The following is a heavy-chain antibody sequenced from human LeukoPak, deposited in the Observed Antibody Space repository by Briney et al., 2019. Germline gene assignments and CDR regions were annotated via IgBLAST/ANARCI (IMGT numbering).Heavy chain of an antibody. D-gene: IGHD6-19*01. CDR1: GYTFTSYA. CDR3: ARDGREQWLVPGYYYGMDV. CDR2: INAGNGNT. Sequence: ASVTVSCTASGYTFTSYAMHWVRQAPGQRLEWMGWINAGNGNTKYSQKFQGRVTITRDTSASTAYMELSSLRSEDTAVYYCARDGREQWLVPGYYYGMDVWGQGTTVTVSS. V-gene: IGHV1-3*01. J-gene: IGHJ6*02.